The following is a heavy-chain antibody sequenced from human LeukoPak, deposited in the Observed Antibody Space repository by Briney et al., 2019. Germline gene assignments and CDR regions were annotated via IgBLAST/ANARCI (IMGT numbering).Heavy chain of an antibody. D-gene: IGHD3-16*01. V-gene: IGHV3-21*01. CDR1: GFTFSRHA. Sequence: GGSLRLSCAASGFTFSRHAMSWVRQAPGKGLEWVSTTGLNSVNTLCAESVQGRFTISRDNAKNSGYLQMDSLRVEDTALYYCARDSGTYSGYYYYYMDVWGKGTTATVSS. CDR2: TGLNSVNT. CDR3: ARDSGTYSGYYYYYMDV. J-gene: IGHJ6*03.